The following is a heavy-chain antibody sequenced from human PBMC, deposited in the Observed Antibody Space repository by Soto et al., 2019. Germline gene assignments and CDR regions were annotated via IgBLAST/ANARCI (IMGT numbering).Heavy chain of an antibody. CDR1: GGSFSGYY. CDR3: ARGWGRICYY. D-gene: IGHD7-27*01. CDR2: INHGGSS. J-gene: IGHJ4*02. V-gene: IGHV4-34*01. Sequence: QVQLQQWGAGLLKPSETLSLTCAVYGGSFSGYYWNWIRQPPGKGLEWIGEINHGGSSNYNPSLKSRVTRSLDTSKNQFGLKPGSVAAADTAVYYCARGWGRICYYWGQGTLGTVSS.